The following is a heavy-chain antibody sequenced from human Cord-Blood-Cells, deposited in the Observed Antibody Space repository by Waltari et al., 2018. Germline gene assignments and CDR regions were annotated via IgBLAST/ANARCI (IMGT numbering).Heavy chain of an antibody. CDR3: AKDSRIAARHFDY. CDR1: GFNFSSYG. V-gene: IGHV3-30*18. CDR2: ISYDGSNK. D-gene: IGHD6-6*01. J-gene: IGHJ4*02. Sequence: QVQLVESGGGVVHPGRSLRLSCAASGFNFSSYGMHWVRPAPGKGLEWVAVISYDGSNKYYADSVKGRFTLSRDNSKNTLYLQMNSLRAEDTAVYYCAKDSRIAARHFDYWGQGTLVTVSS.